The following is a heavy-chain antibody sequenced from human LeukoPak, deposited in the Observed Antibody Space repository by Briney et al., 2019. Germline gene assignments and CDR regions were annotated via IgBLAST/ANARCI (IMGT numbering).Heavy chain of an antibody. V-gene: IGHV4-34*01. D-gene: IGHD3-10*01. CDR3: ARDGDVC. CDR2: INHSGST. J-gene: IGHJ4*02. Sequence: EASETLSLTCAVYGGSFSGYYWSWIRQPPGKGLEWIGEINHSGSTNYNPSLKSRVTISVDTSKNQFSLKLSSVTAADTAVYYCARDGDVCWGQGTLVTVSS. CDR1: GGSFSGYY.